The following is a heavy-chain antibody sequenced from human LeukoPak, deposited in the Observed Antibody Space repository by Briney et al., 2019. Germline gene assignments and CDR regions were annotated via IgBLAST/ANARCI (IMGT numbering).Heavy chain of an antibody. CDR1: GFTFNSYT. D-gene: IGHD3-16*01. V-gene: IGHV3-48*01. CDR3: AREPHSWGYDI. J-gene: IGHJ3*02. CDR2: IRSNSRGI. Sequence: GGSLRLSCAASGFTFNSYTMNWVRQAPGKGLESVSSIRSNSRGINYADSVRGRFTISRDNAKNSLYLQMNSLRAEDTAVYYCAREPHSWGYDIWGQGTMVTVSS.